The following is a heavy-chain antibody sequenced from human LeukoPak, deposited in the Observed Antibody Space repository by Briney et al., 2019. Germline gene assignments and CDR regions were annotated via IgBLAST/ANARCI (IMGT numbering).Heavy chain of an antibody. Sequence: GSLRLSCAASGFTFSSYGMHWVRQAPGKGLEWVAVISYDGSNKYYADSVKGRFTISRDNSKNTLYLQMNSLRAEDTAVYYCAKAGRMTTVTLYYFDYWGQGTLVTVSS. D-gene: IGHD4-17*01. V-gene: IGHV3-30*18. CDR1: GFTFSSYG. CDR3: AKAGRMTTVTLYYFDY. CDR2: ISYDGSNK. J-gene: IGHJ4*02.